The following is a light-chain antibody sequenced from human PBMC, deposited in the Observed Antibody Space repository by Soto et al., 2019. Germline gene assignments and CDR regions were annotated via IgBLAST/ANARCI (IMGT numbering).Light chain of an antibody. CDR3: QQLNSYYRT. V-gene: IGKV1-5*01. Sequence: IQMTQSPFTPSASVGDRVIITCRASQSISNWLAWYQQKPGRAPKLLIFDASSLQSGVPSRFSGSGSGTEFSLSISSLQPDDSATYYCQQLNSYYRTFGQGTKVDIK. J-gene: IGKJ1*01. CDR2: DAS. CDR1: QSISNW.